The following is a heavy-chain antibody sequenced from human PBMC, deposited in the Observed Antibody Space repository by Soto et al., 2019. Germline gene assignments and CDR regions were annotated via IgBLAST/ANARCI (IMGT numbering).Heavy chain of an antibody. J-gene: IGHJ4*02. CDR3: ARAQVATITCFDY. V-gene: IGHV3-7*01. Sequence: GGSLRLSCAASGFTFSSYWMSWVRQAPGKGLEWVANIKQDGSEKYYVDSVKGRFTISRDNAKNSLYLQMNSLRAEDTAVYYCARAQVATITCFDYWGQGTLVTVSS. D-gene: IGHD5-12*01. CDR2: IKQDGSEK. CDR1: GFTFSSYW.